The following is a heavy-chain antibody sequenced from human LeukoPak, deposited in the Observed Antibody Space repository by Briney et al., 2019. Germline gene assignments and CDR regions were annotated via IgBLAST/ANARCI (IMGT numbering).Heavy chain of an antibody. CDR1: GGTFSSYA. D-gene: IGHD6-19*01. J-gene: IGHJ4*02. V-gene: IGHV1-69*06. Sequence: SVKVSCKASGGTFSSYAISWVRQAPGQGLEWMGGIIPIFGTANYAQKFQGRVTITADKSTSTAYMELSSLRSEDTAVYYCARVPVAGNNYFDYWGQGTLVTVSS. CDR3: ARVPVAGNNYFDY. CDR2: IIPIFGTA.